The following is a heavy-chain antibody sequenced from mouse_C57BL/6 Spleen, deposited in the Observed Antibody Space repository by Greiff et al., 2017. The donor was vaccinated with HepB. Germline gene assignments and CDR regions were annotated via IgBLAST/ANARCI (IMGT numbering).Heavy chain of an antibody. CDR3: ARGVVATNYYAMDY. V-gene: IGHV1-22*01. CDR2: INPNNGGT. J-gene: IGHJ4*01. D-gene: IGHD1-1*01. CDR1: GYTFTDYN. Sequence: VQLKESGPELVKPGASVKMSCKASGYTFTDYNMHWVKQSHGKSLEWIGYINPNNGGTSYNQKFKGKATLTVNKSSSTAYMELRSLTSEDSAVYYCARGVVATNYYAMDYWGQGTSVTVSS.